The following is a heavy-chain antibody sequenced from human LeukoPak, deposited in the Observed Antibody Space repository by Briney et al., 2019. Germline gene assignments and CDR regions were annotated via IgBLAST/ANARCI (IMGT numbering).Heavy chain of an antibody. Sequence: GGSLRLSCAASGFTLRNYNMNWVRQAPGKGLEWVSFISISSSTKYYADSMKGRFTISRDNAKNTLYLQMNSLRAEDTAVYYCAKGDSSAYYFPHYSDYWGQGTLVTVSS. CDR2: ISISSSTK. CDR3: AKGDSSAYYFPHYSDY. D-gene: IGHD3-22*01. CDR1: GFTLRNYN. J-gene: IGHJ4*02. V-gene: IGHV3-48*01.